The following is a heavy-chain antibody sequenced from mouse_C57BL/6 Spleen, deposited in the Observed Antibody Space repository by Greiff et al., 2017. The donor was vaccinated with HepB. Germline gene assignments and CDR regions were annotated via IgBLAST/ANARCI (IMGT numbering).Heavy chain of an antibody. CDR1: GFTFSSYG. CDR2: INSNGGST. V-gene: IGHV5-6-3*01. J-gene: IGHJ2*01. Sequence: EVKLVESGGGLVQPGGSLKLSCAASGFTFSSYGMPWVRQTPDKRLELVATINSNGGSTYYPDSVKGRFTISRDNAKNTLYLKMSSLKSEDTAMYYCARMARTINWGQGTTLTVSS. CDR3: ARMARTIN.